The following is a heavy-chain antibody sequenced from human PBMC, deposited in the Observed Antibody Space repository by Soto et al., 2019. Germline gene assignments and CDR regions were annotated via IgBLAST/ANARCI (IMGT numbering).Heavy chain of an antibody. CDR1: GFTLSSYW. V-gene: IGHV3-74*01. CDR2: IRGDGSNA. J-gene: IGHJ6*04. D-gene: IGHD3-9*01. CDR3: ARDWRYLAMEV. Sequence: GGSLRLSCAASGFTLSSYWMHWIRQAPGKGLVWVSRIRGDGSNATYADSVKGRFTISRDNAKNTLFLQMNSLRAEDTAVYYWARDWRYLAMEVWGKGTTVTVSS.